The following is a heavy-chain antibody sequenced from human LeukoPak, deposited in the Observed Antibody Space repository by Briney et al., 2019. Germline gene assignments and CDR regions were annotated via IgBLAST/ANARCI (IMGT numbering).Heavy chain of an antibody. V-gene: IGHV3-64*04. D-gene: IGHD1-26*01. CDR2: ISSNGGST. CDR1: GFTFSSYA. J-gene: IGHJ4*02. Sequence: GGSLRLSCSASGFTFSSYAMHWVRQAPGKGLEYVSAISSNGGSTYYADSVKGRFTISRDNSKNTLYLQMNSLRAEDTAVYYCAKDGGSDKWEVRYYFDYWGQGTLVTVSS. CDR3: AKDGGSDKWEVRYYFDY.